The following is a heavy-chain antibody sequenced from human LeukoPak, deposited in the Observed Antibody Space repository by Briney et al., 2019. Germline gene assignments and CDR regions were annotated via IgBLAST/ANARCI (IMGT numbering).Heavy chain of an antibody. CDR1: GCTFTGYY. CDR2: INPNSGGT. D-gene: IGHD3-22*01. Sequence: ASVKVSCKASGCTFTGYYMHWVRQAPGQGLEWMGWINPNSGGTNYAQKFQGRVTMTRDTSISTAYMELSRLRSDDTAVYYCARDLLGYYDSSGYYSNYHNDYWGQGTLVTVSS. CDR3: ARDLLGYYDSSGYYSNYHNDY. V-gene: IGHV1-2*02. J-gene: IGHJ4*02.